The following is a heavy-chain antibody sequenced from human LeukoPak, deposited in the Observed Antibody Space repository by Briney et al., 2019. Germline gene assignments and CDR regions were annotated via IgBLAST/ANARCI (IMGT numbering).Heavy chain of an antibody. Sequence: SETLSLTCAVSGYSISSGYYWGWIRQPPGKGLEWIGSIYHSGSTYHNPSLKSRVTISVDTSKNQFSLKLSSVTAADTAVYYCARDYGDYRFDYWGQGTLVTVSS. CDR3: ARDYGDYRFDY. CDR2: IYHSGST. CDR1: GYSISSGYY. J-gene: IGHJ4*02. D-gene: IGHD4-11*01. V-gene: IGHV4-38-2*02.